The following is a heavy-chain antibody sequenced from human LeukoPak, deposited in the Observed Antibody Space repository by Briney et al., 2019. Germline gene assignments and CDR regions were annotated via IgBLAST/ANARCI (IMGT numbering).Heavy chain of an antibody. CDR2: IIPIFGTA. V-gene: IGHV1-69*13. J-gene: IGHJ5*02. Sequence: GASVKVSCKASGGTFISYAISWVRQAPGQGSEGMGGIIPIFGTANHAQKFQGRVTITADDSSSTAYMELSSLRSEHTAVYYCASGYDYWSGYYSGGYWFDPWGQGTLVTVSS. D-gene: IGHD3-3*01. CDR3: ASGYDYWSGYYSGGYWFDP. CDR1: GGTFISYA.